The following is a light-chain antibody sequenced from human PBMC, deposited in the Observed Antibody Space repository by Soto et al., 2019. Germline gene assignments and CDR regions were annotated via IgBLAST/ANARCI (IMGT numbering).Light chain of an antibody. CDR2: DAS. V-gene: IGKV1-5*01. CDR3: QQYDNYKPLT. J-gene: IGKJ4*01. CDR1: QSISSW. Sequence: DIQMTQSPSTLSASVGDRVTITCRASQSISSWLALYQQKPGKAPKLLIFDASSLESGTPSRFSGRRSGTQFTLTINGLQPDDFATYYCQQYDNYKPLTFGGGTKVDIK.